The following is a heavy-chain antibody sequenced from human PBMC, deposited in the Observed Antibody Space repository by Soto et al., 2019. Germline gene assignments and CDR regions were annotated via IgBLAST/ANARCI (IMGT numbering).Heavy chain of an antibody. CDR2: ISYDGSNK. Sequence: PGGSLRLSCAASRFTFSSYGMHWVRQAPGKGLEWVAVISYDGSNKYYADSVKGRFTISRDNSKNTLYLQMNSLRAEDTAVYYCAKNTADLAGLYYYYGMDVWGQGTTVTVS. CDR1: RFTFSSYG. V-gene: IGHV3-30*18. J-gene: IGHJ6*02. CDR3: AKNTADLAGLYYYYGMDV. D-gene: IGHD6-19*01.